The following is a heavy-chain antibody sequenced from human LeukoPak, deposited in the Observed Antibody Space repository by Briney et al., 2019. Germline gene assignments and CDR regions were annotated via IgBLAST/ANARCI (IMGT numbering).Heavy chain of an antibody. J-gene: IGHJ4*02. CDR1: GXTFTNYA. CDR3: VRGGIRAASYYFDY. CDR2: ISSNGGST. V-gene: IGHV3-64D*09. Sequence: GGSLRLSCSASGXTFTNYAFHWVRQAPGKGLEFVSGISSNGGSTYYADSLKGRFTISRDNSKNTLYLQMTTLRPEDTAVYYCVRGGIRAASYYFDYWGQGTLVTVSS. D-gene: IGHD6-13*01.